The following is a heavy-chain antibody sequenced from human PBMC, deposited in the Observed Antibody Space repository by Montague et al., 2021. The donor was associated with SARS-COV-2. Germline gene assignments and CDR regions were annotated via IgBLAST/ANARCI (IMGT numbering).Heavy chain of an antibody. D-gene: IGHD3-22*01. CDR1: GGSLNNYF. CDR3: ARVDSSGPGEY. J-gene: IGHJ4*02. V-gene: IGHV4-59*08. CDR2: ISDSGST. Sequence: SKTLSLTCTVSGGSLNNYFWSWIRQPPGKGLEWVGYISDSGSTKYNPSLQSRVTISVDTARNQFSLKLPSVTAADTAFYYCARVDSSGPGEYWGQGILVSVSS.